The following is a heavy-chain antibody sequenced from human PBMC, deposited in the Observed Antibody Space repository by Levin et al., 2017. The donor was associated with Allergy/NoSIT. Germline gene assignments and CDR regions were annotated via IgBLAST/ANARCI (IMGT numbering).Heavy chain of an antibody. CDR3: ARADDGDDSFDY. Sequence: GESLKISCAASGFTFDSYVMNWVRQAPGKGLEWVSSISTSSDYKYYADSVKGRITISRDNAKKSLYLQVNSLGAEDTAVYYCARADDGDDSFDYWGQGTLVTVSS. CDR2: ISTSSDYK. D-gene: IGHD4-17*01. J-gene: IGHJ4*02. CDR1: GFTFDSYV. V-gene: IGHV3-21*01.